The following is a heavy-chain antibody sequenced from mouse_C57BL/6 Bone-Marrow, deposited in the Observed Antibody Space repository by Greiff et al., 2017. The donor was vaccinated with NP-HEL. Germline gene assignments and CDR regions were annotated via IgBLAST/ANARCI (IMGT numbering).Heavy chain of an antibody. CDR2: IYPGSGNT. CDR3: ARYYCGSSHGRYFDV. J-gene: IGHJ1*03. D-gene: IGHD1-1*01. CDR1: GYTFTDYY. Sequence: VQGVESGAELVRPGASVKLSCKASGYTFTDYYINWVKQRPGQGLEWIARIYPGSGNTYYNEKFKGKATLTAEKSSSTAYMQLSSLTSEDSAVYFCARYYCGSSHGRYFDVWGTGTTVTVSS. V-gene: IGHV1-76*01.